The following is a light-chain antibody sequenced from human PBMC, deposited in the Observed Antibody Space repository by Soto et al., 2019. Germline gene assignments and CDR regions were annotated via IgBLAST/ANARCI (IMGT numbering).Light chain of an antibody. CDR2: EDT. CDR1: SKDVGNYKL. V-gene: IGLV2-23*01. CDR3: CSYGSVDIPMV. Sequence: QSALTQPASVSGSPGQSITISCTGTSKDVGNYKLVSWYQQHPDKAPKLIIYEDTNRPSGISDRFSGSKSGNMASLTISGLQAEDDAAYYCCSYGSVDIPMVFGGGTKVTVL. J-gene: IGLJ3*02.